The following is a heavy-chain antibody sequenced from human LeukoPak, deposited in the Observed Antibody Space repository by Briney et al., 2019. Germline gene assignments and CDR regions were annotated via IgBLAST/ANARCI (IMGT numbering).Heavy chain of an antibody. J-gene: IGHJ3*02. D-gene: IGHD6-13*01. Sequence: GGSLRLSCAASGFTFSSYWMNWVRQAPGKGLEWVANIKQDGSEKYYVDSVKGRFTISRDNAKNSLYLQMNSLRAEDTAVYYCARDLPIIAAAGADAFDIWGQGTMVTVSS. CDR2: IKQDGSEK. CDR1: GFTFSSYW. V-gene: IGHV3-7*01. CDR3: ARDLPIIAAAGADAFDI.